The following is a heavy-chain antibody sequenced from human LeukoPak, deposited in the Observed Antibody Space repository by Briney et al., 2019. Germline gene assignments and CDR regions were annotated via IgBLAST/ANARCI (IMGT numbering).Heavy chain of an antibody. CDR2: IIPILGIA. CDR3: ATDNGGLRLGELSSHFDY. D-gene: IGHD3-16*02. V-gene: IGHV1-69*04. J-gene: IGHJ4*02. CDR1: GGTFSSYA. Sequence: SVKVSCKASGGTFSSYAISWVRQAPGQGLEWMGRIIPILGIANYAQKFQGRVTITADKSTSTAYMELSSLRSEDTAVYYCATDNGGLRLGELSSHFDYWGQGTLVTVSS.